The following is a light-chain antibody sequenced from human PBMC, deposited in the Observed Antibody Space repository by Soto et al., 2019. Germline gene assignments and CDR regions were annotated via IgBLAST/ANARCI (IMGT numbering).Light chain of an antibody. Sequence: QSALTQPASVSGSPGQSITISCTGTSRDVGGYNYVSWYQQHPGKAPKLIIYDVSNRSSGVSNRFSGSKSGNTASLTISGLQAEDEAAYYCSSYTSSSTSVFGGGTKLTVL. V-gene: IGLV2-14*01. CDR1: SRDVGGYNY. CDR2: DVS. CDR3: SSYTSSSTSV. J-gene: IGLJ2*01.